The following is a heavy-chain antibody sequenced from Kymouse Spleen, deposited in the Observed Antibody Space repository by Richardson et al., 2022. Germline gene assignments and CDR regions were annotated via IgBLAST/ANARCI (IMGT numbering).Heavy chain of an antibody. J-gene: IGHJ6*02. CDR1: GGSISSSSYY. CDR3: ARQGYSSSWYYYGMDV. Sequence: QLQLQESGPGLVKPSETLSLTCTVSGGSISSSSYYWGWIRQPPGKGLEWIGSIYYSGSTYYNPSLKSRVTISVDTSKNQFSLKLSSVTAADTAVYYCARQGYSSSWYYYGMDVWGQGTTVTVSS. V-gene: IGHV4-39*01. D-gene: IGHD6-13*01. CDR2: IYYSGST.